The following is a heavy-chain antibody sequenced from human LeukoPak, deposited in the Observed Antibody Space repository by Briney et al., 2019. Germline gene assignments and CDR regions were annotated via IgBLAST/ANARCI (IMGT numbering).Heavy chain of an antibody. CDR2: ISYDGRIK. CDR1: GYTFSDYA. V-gene: IGHV3-30*18. Sequence: GGSLRLSCAASGYTFSDYAVHWVRQAPGKGLEWVAVISYDGRIKYYADSVKGRFTISRDNFKNTLYLQMNSLRPEDTALYYCAKDLGSSWLADLYSYGMDVWGQGTTVTVSS. CDR3: AKDLGSSWLADLYSYGMDV. D-gene: IGHD6-13*01. J-gene: IGHJ6*02.